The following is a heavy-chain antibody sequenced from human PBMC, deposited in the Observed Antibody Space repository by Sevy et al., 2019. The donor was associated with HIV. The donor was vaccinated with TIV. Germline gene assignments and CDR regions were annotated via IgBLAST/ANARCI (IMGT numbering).Heavy chain of an antibody. Sequence: SETLSLTCDVSGFSISNNFYWGWIRQPPGKGLEWIGSIYHSGTTYYSPSLNSRVTISVDMSNNQFALRLTSVTAADTAVYYCARARRTETTYFCMDVWGKGTTVTVSS. V-gene: IGHV4-38-2*01. D-gene: IGHD3-3*01. CDR2: IYHSGTT. CDR1: GFSISNNFY. J-gene: IGHJ6*03. CDR3: ARARRTETTYFCMDV.